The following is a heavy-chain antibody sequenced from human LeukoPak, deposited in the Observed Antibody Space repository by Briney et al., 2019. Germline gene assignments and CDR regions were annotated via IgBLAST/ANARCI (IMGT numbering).Heavy chain of an antibody. CDR1: GFTFSTYE. J-gene: IGHJ6*03. V-gene: IGHV3-48*03. CDR3: ARSLRVRGVPDYMDV. CDR2: IGSSGSTI. D-gene: IGHD3-10*02. Sequence: PGGSLRLSCEASGFTFSTYEMNWVRQTPGKGLEWVSCIGSSGSTIYYADSVKGRFTISRDNSKNMLYLQMNSLRAEDTAVYYCARSLRVRGVPDYMDVWGKGTTVIISS.